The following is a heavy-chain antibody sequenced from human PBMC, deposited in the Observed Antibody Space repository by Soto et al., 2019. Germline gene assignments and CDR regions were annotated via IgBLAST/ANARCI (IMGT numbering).Heavy chain of an antibody. J-gene: IGHJ6*02. Sequence: ASVKVSCKASGYTFTGYYMHWVRQAPGQGLEWMGWINPNSGGTNYAQKFQGWVTMTRDTSISTAYMELSRLRSDDTAVYYCARDSGYGSGSYYNDDYYYGMDVWGQGTTVTVSS. CDR3: ARDSGYGSGSYYNDDYYYGMDV. D-gene: IGHD3-10*01. V-gene: IGHV1-2*04. CDR1: GYTFTGYY. CDR2: INPNSGGT.